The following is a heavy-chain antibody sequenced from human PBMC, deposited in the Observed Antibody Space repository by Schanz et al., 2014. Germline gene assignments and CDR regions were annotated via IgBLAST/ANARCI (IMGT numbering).Heavy chain of an antibody. Sequence: VQLVESGGGVVQPGRSLRLSCAASGFTFSSYGMHWVRQAPGKGLEWVAIIWYDGNNKKYADSVKGRFSISRDNSQNTLYLQMDSLRPEDTAVYFCAKDTGYCHGGACYCFEYWGLGILVTVSA. D-gene: IGHD2-8*02. V-gene: IGHV3-33*03. J-gene: IGHJ4*02. CDR2: IWYDGNNK. CDR3: AKDTGYCHGGACYCFEY. CDR1: GFTFSSYG.